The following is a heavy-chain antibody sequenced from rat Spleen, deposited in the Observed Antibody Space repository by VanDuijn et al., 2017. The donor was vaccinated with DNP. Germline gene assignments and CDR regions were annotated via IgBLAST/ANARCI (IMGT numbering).Heavy chain of an antibody. Sequence: EVQLVESDGGLVQPGRSLKLSCAASGFTFSDYYMAWVRQAPTKGLEWVATISYDGSSTYYRDSVKGRFTISRDNAKSTLYLQMDSLRSEDTATYYCARGRPYNPGLYWGQGVMVTVSS. V-gene: IGHV5-29*01. CDR1: GFTFSDYY. J-gene: IGHJ2*01. CDR3: ARGRPYNPGLY. D-gene: IGHD1-4*01. CDR2: ISYDGSST.